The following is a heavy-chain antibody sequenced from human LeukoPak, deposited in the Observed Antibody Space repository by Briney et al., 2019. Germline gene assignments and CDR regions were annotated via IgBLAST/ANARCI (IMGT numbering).Heavy chain of an antibody. CDR2: IIPNSGGT. D-gene: IGHD6-19*01. Sequence: GASVKVSCKASGYTFTGYYIHWVRQAPGQGLEWMGRIIPNSGGTNYAQKFQGRVTMTRDTSISTAYMELSRPRSDDTAVYYCARSPPNGWYRAGSQDVWGQGTMVVVSS. CDR3: ARSPPNGWYRAGSQDV. V-gene: IGHV1-2*06. J-gene: IGHJ3*01. CDR1: GYTFTGYY.